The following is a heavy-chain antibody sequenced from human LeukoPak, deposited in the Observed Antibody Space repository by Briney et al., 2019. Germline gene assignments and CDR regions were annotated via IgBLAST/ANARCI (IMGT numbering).Heavy chain of an antibody. V-gene: IGHV4-39*01. CDR1: GGSISSSSYY. J-gene: IGHJ5*02. CDR2: IYYSGST. D-gene: IGHD1-20*01. CDR3: ARQYNWNDEGFDP. Sequence: SETLSLTCTVSGGSISSSSYYWGWIRQPPGKVLEWIGSIYYSGSTYYNPSLKSRVTISVDTSKNQFSLKLSSVTAADTAVYYCARQYNWNDEGFDPWGQGTLVTVSS.